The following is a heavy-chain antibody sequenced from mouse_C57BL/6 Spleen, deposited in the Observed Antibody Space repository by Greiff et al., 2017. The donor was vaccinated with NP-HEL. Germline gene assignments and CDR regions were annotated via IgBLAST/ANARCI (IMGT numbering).Heavy chain of an antibody. CDR3: ATGVITTVVPYYFDY. D-gene: IGHD1-1*01. Sequence: EVQLQQSGPVLVKPGASVKMSCKASGYTFTDYYMNWVKQSHGKSLEWIGVINPYNGGTSSNQKFKGKATLTVDKSSSTAYMELNSLTSEDSAVYYCATGVITTVVPYYFDYWGQGTTLTVSS. CDR1: GYTFTDYY. J-gene: IGHJ2*01. CDR2: INPYNGGT. V-gene: IGHV1-19*01.